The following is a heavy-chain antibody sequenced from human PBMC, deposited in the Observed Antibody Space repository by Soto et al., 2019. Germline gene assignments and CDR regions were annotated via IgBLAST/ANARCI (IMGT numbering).Heavy chain of an antibody. Sequence: GGSLRLSCAASGFTFDDYAMHWVRQATGKGLEWVSLISGDGGSTYYADSVKGRFTISRDNSKNSLYLQMNSLRTEDTALYYCAKDSPGYSSNYFDYWGQGTLVTVSS. V-gene: IGHV3-43*02. CDR2: ISGDGGST. CDR3: AKDSPGYSSNYFDY. CDR1: GFTFDDYA. D-gene: IGHD5-18*01. J-gene: IGHJ4*02.